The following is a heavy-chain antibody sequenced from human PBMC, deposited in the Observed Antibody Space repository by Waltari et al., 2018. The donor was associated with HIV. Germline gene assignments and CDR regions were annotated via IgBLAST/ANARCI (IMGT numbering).Heavy chain of an antibody. CDR1: VFTFRASA. J-gene: IGHJ4*02. CDR3: TRALAY. V-gene: IGHV3-73*02. Sequence: EVQLVESGGGLVQPGGSLRVSCAASVFTFRASAIHWGRQASGKGLEWVGRIRSRGNRYATAYGASVKGRFTVSRDDSKNTAYLQMNNLKTEDTAVYYCTRALAYWGQGTLVTVSP. D-gene: IGHD3-16*01. CDR2: IRSRGNRYAT.